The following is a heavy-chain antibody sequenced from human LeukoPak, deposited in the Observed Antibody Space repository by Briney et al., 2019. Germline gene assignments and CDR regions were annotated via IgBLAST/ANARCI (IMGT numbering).Heavy chain of an antibody. D-gene: IGHD6-13*01. V-gene: IGHV5-51*01. J-gene: IGHJ2*01. CDR1: GYSFTTYW. CDR3: ARYRVVSSSEYFDL. CDR2: IYPGDSDT. Sequence: GESLKISFKGSGYSFTTYWIAWVRQMPGEGLEWMGIIYPGDSDTRYSPSFQGQVTISADKSISTAYLQWSSLKASDTAMYYCARYRVVSSSEYFDLWGRGTLVTVSS.